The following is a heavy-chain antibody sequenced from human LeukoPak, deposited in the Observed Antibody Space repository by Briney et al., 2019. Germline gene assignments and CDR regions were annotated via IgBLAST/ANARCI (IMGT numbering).Heavy chain of an antibody. CDR3: AREPTSMGSDY. CDR2: ISSSSSYI. CDR1: GFTFSSYS. V-gene: IGHV3-21*01. Sequence: GGSLRLSCAASGFTFSSYSMNWDRQAPGKGLEWVSSISSSSSYIYYADSVKGRFTISRDNAKNSLYLQMNSLRADDAAVYYCAREPTSMGSDYWGQGTLVTVSS. D-gene: IGHD5-18*01. J-gene: IGHJ4*02.